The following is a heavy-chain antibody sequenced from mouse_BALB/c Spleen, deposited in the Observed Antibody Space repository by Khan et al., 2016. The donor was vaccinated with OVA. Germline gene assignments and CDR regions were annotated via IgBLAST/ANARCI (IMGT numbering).Heavy chain of an antibody. CDR1: GFTFSDYY. J-gene: IGHJ3*01. CDR3: ARCYYGDPFAY. Sequence: EVELVESGGGLVKPGGSLKLSCAASGFTFSDYYMYWVGQTPEKRLEWVATISDGGRYTYYTDSVKGRSTISRDDAKNNLYLQLSSLKSEDKDMYYCARCYYGDPFAYWGQGTLVTVSA. CDR2: ISDGGRYT. V-gene: IGHV5-4*02. D-gene: IGHD2-13*01.